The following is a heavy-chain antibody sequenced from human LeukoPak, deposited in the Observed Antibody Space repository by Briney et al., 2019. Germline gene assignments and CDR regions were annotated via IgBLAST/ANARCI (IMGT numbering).Heavy chain of an antibody. CDR2: ISSSGDTL. Sequence: PGGSLRLSCAASGFTFSDYYMSWIRQAPGKGLEWVSYISSSGDTLYYADSVKGRFTISRDNAKNSLYLQMNSLRAADTAVYYCARDFPAYGMDVWGQGTTVTVSS. V-gene: IGHV3-11*01. J-gene: IGHJ6*02. D-gene: IGHD2/OR15-2a*01. CDR1: GFTFSDYY. CDR3: ARDFPAYGMDV.